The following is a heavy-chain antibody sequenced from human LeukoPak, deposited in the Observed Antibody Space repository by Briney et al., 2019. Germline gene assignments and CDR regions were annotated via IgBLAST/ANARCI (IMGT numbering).Heavy chain of an antibody. CDR1: GGSISSGDYY. J-gene: IGHJ4*02. D-gene: IGHD6-13*01. V-gene: IGHV4-31*11. CDR2: IYYSGST. CDR3: ARAHTSSWYMDY. Sequence: SETLSLTCAVSGGSISSGDYYWSWIRQHPGKGLEWIGYIYYSGSTYYNPSLKSRVTISVDTSENQLSLKLSSVTAADTALYYCARAHTSSWYMDYWGQGTLVTVSS.